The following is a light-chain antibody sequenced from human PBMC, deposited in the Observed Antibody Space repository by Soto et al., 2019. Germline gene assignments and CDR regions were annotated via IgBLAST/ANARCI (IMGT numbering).Light chain of an antibody. CDR3: QQRSTWLT. CDR2: DSS. V-gene: IGKV3-11*01. Sequence: EIVLTQSPGTLSLSPGDRATLSCRATQNVTTYLAWYQQKPGQAPRLLIYDSSKRATGIPARFSGGGSGTDFTLTIISLEPEDFAHYYCQQRSTWLTFGGGTKVDIK. J-gene: IGKJ4*01. CDR1: QNVTTY.